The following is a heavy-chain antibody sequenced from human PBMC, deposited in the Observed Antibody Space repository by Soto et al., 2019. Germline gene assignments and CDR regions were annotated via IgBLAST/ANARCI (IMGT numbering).Heavy chain of an antibody. CDR2: ISGSGGST. Sequence: HPGGSLRLSCGASGFTFSSYAMSWVRQAPGKGLEWVSLISGSGGSTYYTDSVKGRFTISRDNSKNTLYLQMNSLRAEDTALYYCAKDLGDFWSGPLDDWGQGTLVTVSS. CDR1: GFTFSSYA. V-gene: IGHV3-23*01. J-gene: IGHJ4*02. CDR3: AKDLGDFWSGPLDD. D-gene: IGHD3-3*01.